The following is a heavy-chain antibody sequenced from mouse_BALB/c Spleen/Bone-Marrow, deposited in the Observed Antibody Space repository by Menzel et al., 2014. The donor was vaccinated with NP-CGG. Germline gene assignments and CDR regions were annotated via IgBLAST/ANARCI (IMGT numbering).Heavy chain of an antibody. CDR1: GYTFSNYW. J-gene: IGHJ4*01. CDR3: ARAADGYYYATDF. Sequence: VKLQESGAELMKPGASVKVSCKATGYTFSNYWIEWIKQTPGNGLEWIGEILPGSGSRNYNENLKGKVKFTADTSSNTTYMQLSSLTVEDDAVYFCARAADGYYYATDFWGQGTSVTVSS. V-gene: IGHV1-9*01. CDR2: ILPGSGSR. D-gene: IGHD2-3*01.